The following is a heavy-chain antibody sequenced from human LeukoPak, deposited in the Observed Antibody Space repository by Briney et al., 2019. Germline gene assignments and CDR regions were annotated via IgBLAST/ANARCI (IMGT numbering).Heavy chain of an antibody. CDR3: ARVQGSTSCYYDY. CDR1: GGSISSGGYY. J-gene: IGHJ4*02. D-gene: IGHD2-2*01. CDR2: IFHGGRT. Sequence: SQTLSLACTVSGGSISSGGYYWSWVSPPPGKGREWIGYIFHGGRTYNNPSLKSRVTISVDRSKNQFSLKLSSVTAADTAVYYCARVQGSTSCYYDYWGQGTLVTVSS. V-gene: IGHV4-30-2*01.